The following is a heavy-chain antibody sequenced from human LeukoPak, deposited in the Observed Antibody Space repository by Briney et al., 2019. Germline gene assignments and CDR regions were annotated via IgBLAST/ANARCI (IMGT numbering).Heavy chain of an antibody. V-gene: IGHV1-46*01. J-gene: IGHJ3*02. D-gene: IGHD5-18*01. Sequence: GASVKVSCKASGYTFTSYYMHWVRQAPGQGLEWMGIINPSGGSTSYAQKFQGRVTMTRDTSTSTVYMELSSLRSEDTAVYYCASWIQLWTSGHAFDIWGQGTMVTVSS. CDR3: ASWIQLWTSGHAFDI. CDR2: INPSGGST. CDR1: GYTFTSYY.